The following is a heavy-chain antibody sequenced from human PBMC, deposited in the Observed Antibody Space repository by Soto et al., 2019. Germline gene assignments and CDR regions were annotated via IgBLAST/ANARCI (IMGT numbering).Heavy chain of an antibody. V-gene: IGHV3-7*05. J-gene: IGHJ3*02. CDR3: ASDSSPSYSSRWYDAFDI. Sequence: EVQLVESGGGLVQPGGSLRLSCAASGFTFSSYWMTWVRQAPGKGLEWVANIKQDESKRYYVDSVEGRFTISRDNAKNSLFLQMNSLRAADTAVYYCASDSSPSYSSRWYDAFDIWGQGTMVTVSS. CDR1: GFTFSSYW. CDR2: IKQDESKR. D-gene: IGHD6-13*01.